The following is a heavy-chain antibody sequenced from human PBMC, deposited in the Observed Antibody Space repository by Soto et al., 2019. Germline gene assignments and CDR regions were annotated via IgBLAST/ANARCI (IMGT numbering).Heavy chain of an antibody. CDR3: AKDVLGYCSGGSCYFGYFQH. V-gene: IGHV4-59*12. Sequence: SETLSLTCTVSGGSISSYYWSWIRQPPGKGLEWIGYIYYSGSTNYNPSLKSRVTISRDNSKNTLYLQMNSLRAEDTAVYYCAKDVLGYCSGGSCYFGYFQHWGQGTLVTVSS. D-gene: IGHD2-15*01. J-gene: IGHJ1*01. CDR2: IYYSGST. CDR1: GGSISSYY.